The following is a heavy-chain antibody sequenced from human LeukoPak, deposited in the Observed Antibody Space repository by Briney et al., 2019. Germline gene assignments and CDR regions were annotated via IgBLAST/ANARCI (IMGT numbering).Heavy chain of an antibody. J-gene: IGHJ1*01. D-gene: IGHD6-19*01. Sequence: GGSLRLSCAASGFTFSSYDMHWVRQATGKGLEWVSAIGTAGDTYYPGSVKGRFTISRENAKNSLYLQVNSLRAGDTAVYYCARDPYSSGWYGYFQHWGQGTLVTVSS. V-gene: IGHV3-13*01. CDR2: IGTAGDT. CDR1: GFTFSSYD. CDR3: ARDPYSSGWYGYFQH.